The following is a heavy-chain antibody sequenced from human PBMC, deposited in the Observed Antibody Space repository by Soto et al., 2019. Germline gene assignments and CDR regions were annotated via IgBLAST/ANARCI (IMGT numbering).Heavy chain of an antibody. D-gene: IGHD3-3*01. CDR2: IVVGSGNT. CDR1: GFTFTSSA. J-gene: IGHJ4*02. Sequence: SVKVSCKASGFTFTSSAVQWVRQARGQRLEGIGWIVVGSGNTNYAQKFQERVTITRDMSTSTAYMELSSLRSEDTAVYYCAAVPHITPPGYWGEGTLVTVSS. V-gene: IGHV1-58*01. CDR3: AAVPHITPPGY.